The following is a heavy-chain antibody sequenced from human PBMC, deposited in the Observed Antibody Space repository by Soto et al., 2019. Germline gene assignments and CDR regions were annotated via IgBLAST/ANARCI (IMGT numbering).Heavy chain of an antibody. CDR3: ARRLRDKAKDFDY. CDR1: GFSLSNARMG. J-gene: IGHJ4*02. V-gene: IGHV2-26*01. CDR2: IFSNDEK. D-gene: IGHD5-18*01. Sequence: QVTLKESGPVLVKPTETLTLTCTVSGFSLSNARMGVSWIRQPPGKALEWLAHIFSNDEKSYSTSLKSRLTISKDPSKSQVVLNLNNLDPVDTATYYCARRLRDKAKDFDYWGQGTLVTVSS.